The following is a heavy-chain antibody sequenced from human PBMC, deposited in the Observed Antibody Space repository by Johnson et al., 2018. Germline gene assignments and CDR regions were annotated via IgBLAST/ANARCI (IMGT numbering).Heavy chain of an antibody. J-gene: IGHJ6*03. CDR3: ARGWSIFGVVIRSGYMDV. V-gene: IGHV3-30*03. D-gene: IGHD3-3*01. CDR2: ISYDGSNK. Sequence: QVQLVQAGGGVVQPGRSLGLCCAASGFTFSSYGMHWVRQAPGKGLEWVAVISYDGSNKYYADAVKGRFTISRDNSKNTLYLHMNSLRAEDTAVYYCARGWSIFGVVIRSGYMDVWGKGTTVTVSS. CDR1: GFTFSSYG.